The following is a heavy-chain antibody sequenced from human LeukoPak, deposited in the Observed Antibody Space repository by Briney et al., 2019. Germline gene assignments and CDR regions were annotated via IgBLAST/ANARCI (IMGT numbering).Heavy chain of an antibody. J-gene: IGHJ4*02. V-gene: IGHV3-74*03. Sequence: HPGRSLRLSCPAYAFSFSMHWMHWVRHAPGNGLGWDSSINTDGTNTTYADYVKGRFTIPRDNAKNMLFLQMNSLRAEDTAIYYCARGRTSGIIDYWGQGTLVTVSS. D-gene: IGHD2-2*01. CDR1: AFSFSMHW. CDR3: ARGRTSGIIDY. CDR2: INTDGTNT.